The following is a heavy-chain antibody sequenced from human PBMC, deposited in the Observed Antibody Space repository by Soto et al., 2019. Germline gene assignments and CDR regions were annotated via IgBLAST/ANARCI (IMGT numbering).Heavy chain of an antibody. V-gene: IGHV3-30*04. J-gene: IGHJ4*02. CDR3: ARSAGGSYPQYDY. Sequence: QVQLVESGGGVVQPGRSLRLSCAASGSTFSSYAMHWVRQAPGTGLEWVAIISYDGRDKNYPDSVKGRFTISRDNSKNTLYLQMNSLRAEDTAVYYCARSAGGSYPQYDYWGQGTLVTVSS. D-gene: IGHD1-26*01. CDR2: ISYDGRDK. CDR1: GSTFSSYA.